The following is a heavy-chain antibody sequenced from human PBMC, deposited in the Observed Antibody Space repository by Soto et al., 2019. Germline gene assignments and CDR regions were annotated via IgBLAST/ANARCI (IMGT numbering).Heavy chain of an antibody. CDR3: GRHDWTYYLLAINY. CDR1: GGSLSSSSYY. D-gene: IGHD3-16*01. CDR2: IYYNGNT. J-gene: IGHJ4*02. Sequence: QLQLQESGPGLVKPSETLSLTCIVSGGSLSSSSYYWAWIRQPPGKGLEWIGTIYYNGNTYYNPSLKSRVTISLDTSKNEFSLKLSSVTATDTAVYYCGRHDWTYYLLAINYWGQGTLATVSS. V-gene: IGHV4-39*01.